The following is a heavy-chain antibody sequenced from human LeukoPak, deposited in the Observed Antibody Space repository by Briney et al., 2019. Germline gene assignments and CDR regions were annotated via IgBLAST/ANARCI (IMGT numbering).Heavy chain of an antibody. CDR2: INHSGST. CDR1: GGSFSGYY. CDR3: ARIMLSWREFDC. Sequence: SETLSLTCAVYGGSFSGYYWSWIRQPPGKGLEWIGEINHSGSTNCNPSLKSRVTRSVDTSKNQFSLKLSSVTAAGTAVYYCARIMLSWREFDCWGQGTLVTVSS. J-gene: IGHJ4*02. V-gene: IGHV4-34*01. D-gene: IGHD1-26*01.